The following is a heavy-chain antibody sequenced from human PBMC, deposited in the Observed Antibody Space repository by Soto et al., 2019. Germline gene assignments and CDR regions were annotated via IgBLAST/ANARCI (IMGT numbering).Heavy chain of an antibody. CDR1: GGTFSIYA. J-gene: IGHJ3*02. D-gene: IGHD1-26*01. Sequence: ASVKVSCKASGGTFSIYAISWVRQAPGQGLEWMGGIIPIFGTANYAQKFQGRVTITADESTSTAYMELSSLRSEDTAVYYCARDFHSGSYSGDDAFDIWGQGKMVTASS. V-gene: IGHV1-69*13. CDR2: IIPIFGTA. CDR3: ARDFHSGSYSGDDAFDI.